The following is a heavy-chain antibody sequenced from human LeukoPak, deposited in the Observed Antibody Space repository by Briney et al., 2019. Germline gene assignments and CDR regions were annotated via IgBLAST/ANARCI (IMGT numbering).Heavy chain of an antibody. CDR3: ARFYGGCSSTSCYAAYGMDV. Sequence: GASLKISCKGSGYSFTSYWIGWVRQMPGKGLEWMGIIYPGDSDTRYSPSFQGQVTISADKSISTAYLQWSSLKASDTAMYYCARFYGGCSSTSCYAAYGMDVWGQGTTVTVSS. V-gene: IGHV5-51*01. CDR2: IYPGDSDT. CDR1: GYSFTSYW. J-gene: IGHJ6*02. D-gene: IGHD2-2*01.